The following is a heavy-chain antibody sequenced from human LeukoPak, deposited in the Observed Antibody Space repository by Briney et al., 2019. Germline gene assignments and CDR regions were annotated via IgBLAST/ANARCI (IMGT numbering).Heavy chain of an antibody. D-gene: IGHD3-22*01. Sequence: PGGSLRLSCAASGFTFSIYTMNWVRQAPGKGLEWVSSISSSSNYIYYADSVKGRFTTSRDNAKNSLYLQMNSLRAEDTAVYYCARDYDGSGYFGYWGQGTLVTVSS. CDR1: GFTFSIYT. CDR2: ISSSSNYI. V-gene: IGHV3-21*01. J-gene: IGHJ4*02. CDR3: ARDYDGSGYFGY.